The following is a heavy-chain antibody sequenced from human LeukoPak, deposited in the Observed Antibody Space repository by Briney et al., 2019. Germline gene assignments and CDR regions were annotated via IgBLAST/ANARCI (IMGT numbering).Heavy chain of an antibody. J-gene: IGHJ5*02. CDR3: ARDREYCSGGSCYSNFDP. CDR2: IYTSGST. Sequence: PSETLSLTCTVSGGSISSYYWSWIRQPAGKGLEWIGRIYTSGSTNYNPALKSRVTISVDKSKYQCSLKLSSVPAADTAVYYCARDREYCSGGSCYSNFDPWGQGTLVTVSS. D-gene: IGHD2-15*01. CDR1: GGSISSYY. V-gene: IGHV4-4*07.